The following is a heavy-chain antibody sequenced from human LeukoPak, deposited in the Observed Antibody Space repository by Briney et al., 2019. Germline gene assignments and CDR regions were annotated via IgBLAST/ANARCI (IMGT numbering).Heavy chain of an antibody. CDR3: ARHSRSGSGGYENAFDI. CDR2: IYSGGST. Sequence: PSETLSLTCTVSGGSISSSSYYWDWIRQSPGKGLEWIGNIYSGGSTYYTPSLKSRVTISVDTSKNQFSLKLSCVTAADTAIYFCARHSRSGSGGYENAFDIWGQGTMVTVSS. J-gene: IGHJ3*02. V-gene: IGHV4-39*01. D-gene: IGHD5-12*01. CDR1: GGSISSSSYY.